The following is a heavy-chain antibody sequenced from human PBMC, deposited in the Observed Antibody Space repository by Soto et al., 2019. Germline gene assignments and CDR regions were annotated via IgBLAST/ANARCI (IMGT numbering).Heavy chain of an antibody. J-gene: IGHJ4*02. Sequence: GGSLRLSCAASGFTFSDYYMSWIRQAPGKGLEWVSYISSSGSTIYYADSVKGRFTISRDNAKNSLYLQMNSLRAEDTAVYYCARDQEEMATIFKYFDYWGQGTLVTVSS. V-gene: IGHV3-11*01. CDR2: ISSSGSTI. CDR1: GFTFSDYY. D-gene: IGHD5-12*01. CDR3: ARDQEEMATIFKYFDY.